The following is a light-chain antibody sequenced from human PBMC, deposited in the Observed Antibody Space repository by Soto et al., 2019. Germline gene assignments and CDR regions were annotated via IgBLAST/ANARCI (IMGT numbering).Light chain of an antibody. CDR2: AAS. V-gene: IGKV1-27*01. Sequence: DIQMTQSPSSLSASVGDRVTITCRASQGISNYLAWYQQKPGKVPKLLIYAASTLHSGIPSRFSGSGSGTEFTLTISSLQSEDVATYYCQKYNSAPRTFGQGTKVEIK. CDR3: QKYNSAPRT. J-gene: IGKJ1*01. CDR1: QGISNY.